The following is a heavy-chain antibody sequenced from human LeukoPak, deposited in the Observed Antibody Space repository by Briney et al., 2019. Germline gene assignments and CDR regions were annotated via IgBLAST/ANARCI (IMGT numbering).Heavy chain of an antibody. CDR3: ARDSPGTMVRGVMVY. J-gene: IGHJ4*02. D-gene: IGHD3-10*01. Sequence: GASVKVSCKASGYTFTSYGISWVRQAPGQGLEWMGWISAYNGNTNYAQKLQGRVTMTTDTSTSTAYMELRSPRSDDTAVYYCARDSPGTMVRGVMVYWGQGTLVTVSS. CDR1: GYTFTSYG. V-gene: IGHV1-18*01. CDR2: ISAYNGNT.